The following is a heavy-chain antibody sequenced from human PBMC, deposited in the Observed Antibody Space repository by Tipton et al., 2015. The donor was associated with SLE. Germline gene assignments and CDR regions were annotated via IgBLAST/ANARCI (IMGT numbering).Heavy chain of an antibody. CDR3: IRYNNGWD. V-gene: IGHV3-21*01. CDR1: GFTFSYYN. J-gene: IGHJ4*02. D-gene: IGHD3-10*01. Sequence: GSLRLSCTASGFTFSYYNMNWVRQAPGEGLEWVSSISSTGIYIYNADSLKGRFTISRDNAKNTLYLQMNSLRAEDTAVYYCIRYNNGWDWGQGTLVTVSS. CDR2: ISSTGIYI.